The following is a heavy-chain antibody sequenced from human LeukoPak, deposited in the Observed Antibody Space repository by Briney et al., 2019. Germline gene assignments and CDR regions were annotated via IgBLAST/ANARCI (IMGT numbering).Heavy chain of an antibody. J-gene: IGHJ3*02. D-gene: IGHD3-22*01. CDR2: INPSGGST. CDR1: GYTFTSYY. V-gene: IGHV1-46*01. Sequence: ASVKVSCKASGYTFTSYYMHWVRQAPGQGLEWMGIINPSGGSTSYAQKFQGRVTMTRDTSTSTVYMELSSLRSEDTAVYYCARSLGKAYYYDSSGSEDAFDIWGQGTMVTVSS. CDR3: ARSLGKAYYYDSSGSEDAFDI.